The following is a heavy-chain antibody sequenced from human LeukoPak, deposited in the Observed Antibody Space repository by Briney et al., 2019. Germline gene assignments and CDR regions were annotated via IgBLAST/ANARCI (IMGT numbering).Heavy chain of an antibody. D-gene: IGHD3-22*01. J-gene: IGHJ1*01. V-gene: IGHV3-23*01. CDR2: ITTNGGRT. CDR3: AIMHGYYDGTGYWVQ. Sequence: GGSLRLSCAASGFTFAIYGMSCVRQAPGKGVEWVSFITTNGGRTSYADSVEGCFTISRHNPRNTLYMQMNSLRDEDTAVYYCAIMHGYYDGTGYWVQWGQGTLVTVSS. CDR1: GFTFAIYG.